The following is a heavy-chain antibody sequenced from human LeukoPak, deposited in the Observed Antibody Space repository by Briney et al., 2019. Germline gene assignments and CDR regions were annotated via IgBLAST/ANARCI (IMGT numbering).Heavy chain of an antibody. CDR3: ARGFDGLRLKGQYFDY. Sequence: ASVKVSCKASGYTFTGYYMHWVRQAPGQGLEWMGIINPSGGSTSYAQKFRGRVTMTRDTSTSTVYMEVTSLRSEDTAVYYCARGFDGLRLKGQYFDYWGQGTLVTVSS. CDR2: INPSGGST. J-gene: IGHJ4*02. D-gene: IGHD5/OR15-5a*01. CDR1: GYTFTGYY. V-gene: IGHV1-46*01.